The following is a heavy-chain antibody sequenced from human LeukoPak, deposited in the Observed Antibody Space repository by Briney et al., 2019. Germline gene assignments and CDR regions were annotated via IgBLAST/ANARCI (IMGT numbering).Heavy chain of an antibody. Sequence: PSETLSLTCIVSGDSISSGSYYWSWIRQPAGKGLEWIGRIYISGSTNYNPSLKSRVTISVDTSKNQFSLNLTSVTAADTAVYYCAKEAKYYDILIGYYRSFYYFDYWGQGTLVTVSS. V-gene: IGHV4-61*02. CDR3: AKEAKYYDILIGYYRSFYYFDY. CDR2: IYISGST. J-gene: IGHJ4*02. CDR1: GDSISSGSYY. D-gene: IGHD3-9*01.